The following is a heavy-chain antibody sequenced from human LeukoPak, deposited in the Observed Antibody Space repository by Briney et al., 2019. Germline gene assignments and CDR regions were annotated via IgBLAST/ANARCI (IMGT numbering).Heavy chain of an antibody. V-gene: IGHV3-23*05. Sequence: GGSLRLSCVASGFTFSDYAMNWVRQAPGKGLEWVSTFKTNYNQVYYAESVRGRFTISTDNSKNTAYLQMNSLRVEDTALYYCARSVPDYTRFDFWGQGALVTVSS. D-gene: IGHD4-11*01. CDR2: FKTNYNQV. CDR3: ARSVPDYTRFDF. CDR1: GFTFSDYA. J-gene: IGHJ4*02.